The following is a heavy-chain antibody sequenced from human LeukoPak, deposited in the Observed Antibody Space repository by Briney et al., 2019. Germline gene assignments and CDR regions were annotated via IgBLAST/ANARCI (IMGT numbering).Heavy chain of an antibody. CDR1: DASISSYY. D-gene: IGHD3-9*01. J-gene: IGHJ4*02. V-gene: IGHV4-59*01. Sequence: SETLSLTCTVSDASISSYYWGWIRQPPGKGLEWIGYIYYTGSTNYNPSLKSRVTISVDTSKNQFSLKLSSVTAADTAVYYCASGRYFDWSPFDYWGQGTLVTVSS. CDR2: IYYTGST. CDR3: ASGRYFDWSPFDY.